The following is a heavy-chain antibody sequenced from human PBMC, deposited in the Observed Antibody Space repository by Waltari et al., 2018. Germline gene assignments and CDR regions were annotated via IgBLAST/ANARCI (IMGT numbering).Heavy chain of an antibody. CDR1: GYTFTSYD. CDR3: ARRNRILWSDYYGMDV. J-gene: IGHJ6*02. D-gene: IGHD2-15*01. V-gene: IGHV1-8*01. CDR2: MNPNSGNT. Sequence: QVQLVQSGAEVKKPGASVKVSCKASGYTFTSYDINWVRQATGQGLEWMGWMNPNSGNTGYAQKFQGRVTMTRNTSISTDYMELSSLRSEETAVYYCARRNRILWSDYYGMDVWGQGTTVTVSS.